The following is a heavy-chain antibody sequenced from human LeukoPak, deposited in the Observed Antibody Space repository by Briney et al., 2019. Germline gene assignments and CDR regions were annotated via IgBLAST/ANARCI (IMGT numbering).Heavy chain of an antibody. CDR3: ARVSGGYYYSFFDY. J-gene: IGHJ4*02. V-gene: IGHV4-59*01. D-gene: IGHD3-22*01. CDR1: GGSISSYY. Sequence: PSETLSLTCTVSGGSISSYYWSWIRQPPGKGLEWIGYIYYSGSTNYNPSLKSRVTISVDTSKNQFSLKLSSVTAADTAVYYCARVSGGYYYSFFDYWGQGTLVTVSS. CDR2: IYYSGST.